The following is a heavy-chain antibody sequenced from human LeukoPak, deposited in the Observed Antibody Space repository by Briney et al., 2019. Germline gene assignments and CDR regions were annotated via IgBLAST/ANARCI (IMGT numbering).Heavy chain of an antibody. CDR3: GKESSVAGDY. CDR2: IQYDGNNK. V-gene: IGHV3-30*02. J-gene: IGHJ4*02. D-gene: IGHD6-13*01. Sequence: GGSLRPSCAASGFTFSSYGMHWVRQAPGRGLEWVAFIQYDGNNKHYADSVKGRFTISRDNSKNTLYLQMNSLRAEDTAVYYCGKESSVAGDYWGQGTLVTVSS. CDR1: GFTFSSYG.